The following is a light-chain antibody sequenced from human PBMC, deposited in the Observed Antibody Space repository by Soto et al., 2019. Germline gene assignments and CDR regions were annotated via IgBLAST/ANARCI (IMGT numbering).Light chain of an antibody. V-gene: IGLV2-14*01. CDR2: EVN. Sequence: QSALTQPASVSGSPGQSITISCTGTSSDVGAYNYVSWYQQYPGNAPQLMIYEVNNRPSGVSHRFSGSKSGNTASLTISGLQAEDEADYFCSSYSPTTWVFGGGTRSPS. J-gene: IGLJ3*02. CDR3: SSYSPTTWV. CDR1: SSDVGAYNY.